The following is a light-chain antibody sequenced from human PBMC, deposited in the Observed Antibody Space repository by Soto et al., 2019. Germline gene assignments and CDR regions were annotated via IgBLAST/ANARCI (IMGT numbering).Light chain of an antibody. CDR2: GAS. Sequence: EIVLTQAPATLSVSPGQRVTLSCRASQFINNDLAWYQQRPGQAPRLLIYGASTRATGIPARFSGSGSGTEFILTINSLQSEDFAVYYCQHYNNWPPWTFGQGTKVDI. CDR1: QFINND. V-gene: IGKV3-15*01. CDR3: QHYNNWPPWT. J-gene: IGKJ1*01.